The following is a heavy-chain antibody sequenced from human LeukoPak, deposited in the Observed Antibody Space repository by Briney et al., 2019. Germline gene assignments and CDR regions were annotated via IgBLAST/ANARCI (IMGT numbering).Heavy chain of an antibody. V-gene: IGHV4-31*03. Sequence: SETLSLTCTVSGGSISSGGYYWSWIRQHPGKGLEWIGYIYYSGSTYYNPSLKSRVTISVDTSKNQFSLKLSSVTAADTAVYYCARALGSSGWYRMYHSYYFDYWGQGTLVTVSS. CDR1: GGSISSGGYY. CDR3: ARALGSSGWYRMYHSYYFDY. J-gene: IGHJ4*02. CDR2: IYYSGST. D-gene: IGHD6-19*01.